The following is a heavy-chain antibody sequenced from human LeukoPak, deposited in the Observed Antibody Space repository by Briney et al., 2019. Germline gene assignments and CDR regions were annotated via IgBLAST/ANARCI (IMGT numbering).Heavy chain of an antibody. Sequence: GGSLRLSCAASGFTLSSYAMSWVRQAPGKGVEWVSAIRGSGGSTSYADSGNGRFTICRDNYKHTRYLQMNSLRAGGAAVCYCAKPIRSRSWPSDYWGQGTLVTVSS. J-gene: IGHJ4*02. D-gene: IGHD6-13*01. CDR1: GFTLSSYA. CDR2: IRGSGGST. V-gene: IGHV3-23*01. CDR3: AKPIRSRSWPSDY.